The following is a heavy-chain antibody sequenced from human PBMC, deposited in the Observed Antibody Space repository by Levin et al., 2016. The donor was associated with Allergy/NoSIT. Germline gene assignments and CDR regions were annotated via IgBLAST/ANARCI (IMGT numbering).Heavy chain of an antibody. CDR1: GFTFDDYG. J-gene: IGHJ4*02. CDR2: INWNGGST. CDR3: ARDHPIWEQQLVSPNDY. Sequence: GGSLRLSCAASGFTFDDYGMSWVRQAPGKGLEWVSGINWNGGSTGYADSVKGRFTISRDNAKNSLYLQMNSLRAEDTALYHCARDHPIWEQQLVSPNDYWGQGTLVTVSS. D-gene: IGHD6-13*01. V-gene: IGHV3-20*01.